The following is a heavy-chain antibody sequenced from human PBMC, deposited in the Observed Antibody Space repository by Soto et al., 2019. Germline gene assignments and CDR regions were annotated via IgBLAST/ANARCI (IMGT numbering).Heavy chain of an antibody. CDR3: ARDIPLPHCSSTSCYLPYYYYGMDV. J-gene: IGHJ6*02. CDR2: ISSSSRNI. Sequence: EVQLVESGGGLVKPGGSLRLSCAASGFTFSSYSMNWVRQAPGKGLEWVSSISSSSRNIYYADSVTGRFTISRDNAKISLDLQMNGLRAEGTAVYYCARDIPLPHCSSTSCYLPYYYYGMDVWGQGTTVTVSS. V-gene: IGHV3-21*01. D-gene: IGHD2-2*01. CDR1: GFTFSSYS.